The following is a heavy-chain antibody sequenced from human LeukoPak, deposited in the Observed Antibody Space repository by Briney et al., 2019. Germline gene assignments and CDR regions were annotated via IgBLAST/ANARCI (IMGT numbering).Heavy chain of an antibody. CDR3: AKDAQRGFDYSNSLEY. CDR2: IWSDGTNK. J-gene: IGHJ4*02. V-gene: IGHV3-33*06. CDR1: GFTFSHYG. D-gene: IGHD4-11*01. Sequence: GGSLTLSCAASGFTFSHYGMHWVRQAPGKGLEWVAVIWSDGTNKYYADSVKGRFTIYRDDSQSRVFLQMNSLRAEDTALYYCAKDAQRGFDYSNSLEYWGQGALVSVSS.